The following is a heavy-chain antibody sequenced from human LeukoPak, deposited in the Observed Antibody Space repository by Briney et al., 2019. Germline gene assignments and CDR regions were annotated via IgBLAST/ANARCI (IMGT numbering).Heavy chain of an antibody. Sequence: SETLSLTCAVYGGSFSGYYWSWIRQPPRKGLEWIGEINHSGSTNYNPSLKSRVTISVDTSKNQFSLKLSSVTAADTAVYYCARGIADYWGQGTLVTVSS. V-gene: IGHV4-34*01. D-gene: IGHD2-21*01. CDR1: GGSFSGYY. CDR2: INHSGST. CDR3: ARGIADY. J-gene: IGHJ4*02.